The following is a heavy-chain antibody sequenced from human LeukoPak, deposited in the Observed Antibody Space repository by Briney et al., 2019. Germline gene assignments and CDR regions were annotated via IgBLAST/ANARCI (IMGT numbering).Heavy chain of an antibody. V-gene: IGHV4-61*08. Sequence: SETLSLTCTVSGGSISSGGYYWSWIRQPPGKGLEWIGYIYYSGSTNYNPSLKSRVTISVDTSKNQFSLKLSSVTAADTAVYYCARSWVVPAAMRGENYYFDYWGQGTLVTVSS. J-gene: IGHJ4*02. CDR2: IYYSGST. CDR1: GGSISSGGYY. D-gene: IGHD2-2*01. CDR3: ARSWVVPAAMRGENYYFDY.